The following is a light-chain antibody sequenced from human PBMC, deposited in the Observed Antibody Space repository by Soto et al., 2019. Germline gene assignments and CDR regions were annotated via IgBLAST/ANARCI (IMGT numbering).Light chain of an antibody. CDR1: HDIRKY. J-gene: IGKJ5*01. CDR2: DAS. V-gene: IGKV1-33*01. Sequence: DIQMTQSPSSLSASVGDRVTITCQASHDIRKYLSWYQQKPGKAPKLLIYDASNMETGVPSRFTGSGSGTDFTFTISSLQPEDIATYYCQQYENFPITFGQGTRLEIK. CDR3: QQYENFPIT.